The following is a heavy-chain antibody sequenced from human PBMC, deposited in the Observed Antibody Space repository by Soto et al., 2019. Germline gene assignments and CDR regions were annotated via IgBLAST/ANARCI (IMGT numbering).Heavy chain of an antibody. D-gene: IGHD2-15*01. Sequence: SXTLSLTCAVYGGSLSGYYWSWIRQPPVNVLEWIGEINHSGSTNYNPSLKSRVTISVDTSKNQFSLKLSSVTAADTAVYYCARRYCSGGSCYSQGPYYFDYWGQGTLVTVSS. CDR3: ARRYCSGGSCYSQGPYYFDY. V-gene: IGHV4-34*01. J-gene: IGHJ4*02. CDR2: INHSGST. CDR1: GGSLSGYY.